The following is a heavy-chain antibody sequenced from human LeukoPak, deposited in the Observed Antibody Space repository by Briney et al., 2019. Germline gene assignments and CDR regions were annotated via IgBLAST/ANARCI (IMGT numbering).Heavy chain of an antibody. Sequence: GGSPRLSCAASGFTFSSYAMHWVRQAPGKGLEWVAVISYDGSNKYYADSVKGRFTISRDNSKNTLYLQMNSLRAEDTAVYYCARDHDYGDYEPIFHYWGQGTLVTVSS. D-gene: IGHD4-17*01. J-gene: IGHJ4*02. CDR2: ISYDGSNK. CDR3: ARDHDYGDYEPIFHY. V-gene: IGHV3-30*04. CDR1: GFTFSSYA.